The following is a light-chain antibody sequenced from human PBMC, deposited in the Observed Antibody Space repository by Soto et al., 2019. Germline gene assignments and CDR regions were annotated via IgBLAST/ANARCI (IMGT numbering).Light chain of an antibody. V-gene: IGKV3-20*01. Sequence: EIVLTQSPGTLSLSPGERATLSCRASQSVSSSFIAWYQQKPSQAPRLLIYGASSRATGIPDRFSGSGSGTHFTLTISRLEPEDFAVYYCQQYYSSPWTFGQGTKVEIK. J-gene: IGKJ1*01. CDR3: QQYYSSPWT. CDR2: GAS. CDR1: QSVSSSF.